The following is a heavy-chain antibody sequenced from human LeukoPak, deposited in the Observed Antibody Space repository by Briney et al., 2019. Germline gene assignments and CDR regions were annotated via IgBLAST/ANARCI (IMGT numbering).Heavy chain of an antibody. J-gene: IGHJ4*02. CDR3: ARDRRARNFDY. CDR1: GFTFSSYW. V-gene: IGHV3-7*01. Sequence: GGSLRLSCAASGFTFSSYWMSWVRQAPGKGLEWVANIKQDGSEKYYVDSVKGRFTISRDNAKNSLYLRMNSLRAEDTAVYYCARDRRARNFDYWGQGTLVTVSS. CDR2: IKQDGSEK.